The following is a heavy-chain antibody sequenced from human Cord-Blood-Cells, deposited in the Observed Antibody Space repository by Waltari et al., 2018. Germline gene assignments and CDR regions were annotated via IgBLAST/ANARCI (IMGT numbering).Heavy chain of an antibody. Sequence: QVQLVQSGAEVKKPGSSVKVSCKASGGTFSSYAISWVRQAPGQGLEWMGGIIPILGIANYAQKFQGRGTSTADESTSTAYMELSSLRSEDTAVYYCASPKDCGGDCYSRYFQHWGQGTLVTVSS. D-gene: IGHD2-21*02. CDR3: ASPKDCGGDCYSRYFQH. CDR2: IIPILGIA. J-gene: IGHJ1*01. CDR1: GGTFSSYA. V-gene: IGHV1-69*04.